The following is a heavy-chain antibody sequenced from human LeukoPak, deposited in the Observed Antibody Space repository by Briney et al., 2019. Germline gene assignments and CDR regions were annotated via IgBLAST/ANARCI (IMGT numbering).Heavy chain of an antibody. V-gene: IGHV3-30*02. CDR2: IRYDGSNK. CDR1: GFTFSSYG. J-gene: IGHJ4*02. Sequence: GGSLRLSCAASGFTFSSYGMHWVRQAPGKGLEWVAFIRYDGSNKYYADSVKGRFTISRDNSKNTLYLQMNSLRAEDTAVYYCLPDYDFWSGSPFDYWGQGTLVTVSS. D-gene: IGHD3-3*01. CDR3: LPDYDFWSGSPFDY.